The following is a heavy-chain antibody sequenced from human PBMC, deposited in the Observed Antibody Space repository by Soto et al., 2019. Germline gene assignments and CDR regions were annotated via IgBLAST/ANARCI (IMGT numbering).Heavy chain of an antibody. CDR1: GFTFSTYA. Sequence: EVQLVESGGGLVQPGGSLRLSCAASGFTFSTYAMTWVCQAPGRGPEWISYISASSATIYYADSVKGRFTISRDSAKNSLYLQMNSLSAEDTAVYYCVRVISPYESFDFWGQGTLVTVSS. J-gene: IGHJ4*02. V-gene: IGHV3-48*01. CDR3: VRVISPYESFDF. D-gene: IGHD5-12*01. CDR2: ISASSATI.